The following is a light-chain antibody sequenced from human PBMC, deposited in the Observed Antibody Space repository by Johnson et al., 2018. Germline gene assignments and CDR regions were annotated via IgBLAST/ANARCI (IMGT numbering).Light chain of an antibody. Sequence: QSVLTQPPSVSAAPGQKVTISCPGSSSNIGKNYVSWYQQHPGTDPKLLIYENNKPPSGVPDLFYGSKSRTSATLGITSLQTEDEDDYYCRTWDSRLCAGNFFGTGTKVTVL. CDR2: ENN. J-gene: IGLJ1*01. CDR1: SSNIGKNY. CDR3: RTWDSRLCAGNF. V-gene: IGLV1-51*02.